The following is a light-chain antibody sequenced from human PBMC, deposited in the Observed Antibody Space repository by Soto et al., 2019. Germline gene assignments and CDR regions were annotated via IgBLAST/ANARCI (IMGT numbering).Light chain of an antibody. Sequence: DIQITQSPSTLSASVGDRVTITCRASQSISSWLAWYQQKPGKAPKLLIYDASSLESGVPSRFSGSGYGTEFTLTISSLQPDDFATYYCQQCDSYSWTFGQGTKVDIK. CDR3: QQCDSYSWT. J-gene: IGKJ1*01. CDR2: DAS. CDR1: QSISSW. V-gene: IGKV1-5*01.